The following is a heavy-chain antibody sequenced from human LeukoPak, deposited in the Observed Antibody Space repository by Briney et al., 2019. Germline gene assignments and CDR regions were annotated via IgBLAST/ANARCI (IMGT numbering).Heavy chain of an antibody. V-gene: IGHV4-34*01. J-gene: IGHJ4*02. CDR1: GGSFSGYY. D-gene: IGHD3-22*01. CDR3: ARGPRSWYYYDSSGYYYE. CDR2: MNHSGST. Sequence: LGTLSLSCAVCGGSFSGYYLSWIRQPPGQGLEWIGEMNHSGSTNYNPSLNGGGTISVDTCTNQFSMKLSSVTAADTAVYYCARGPRSWYYYDSSGYYYEWGQGTLVTVSS.